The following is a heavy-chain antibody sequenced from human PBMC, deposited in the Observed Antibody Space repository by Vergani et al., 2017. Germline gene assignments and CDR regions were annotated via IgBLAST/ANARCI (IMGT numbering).Heavy chain of an antibody. CDR3: ARRGVVTAMSMGAFDI. J-gene: IGHJ3*02. Sequence: QLQLQESGPGLVKPSETLSLTCTVSGGSISSSSYYWGWIRQPPGKGLEWIGSIYYTGTTYYNPSLRSRVTQSVDTSKNQFSLKLSSVTAADTAVYYCARRGVVTAMSMGAFDIWGQGTVVTVSS. CDR1: GGSISSSSYY. D-gene: IGHD2-21*02. V-gene: IGHV4-39*01. CDR2: IYYTGTT.